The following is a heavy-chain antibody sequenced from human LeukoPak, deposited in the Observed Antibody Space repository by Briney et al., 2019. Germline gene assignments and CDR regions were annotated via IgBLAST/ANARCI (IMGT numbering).Heavy chain of an antibody. CDR3: ASGERGYSYGQYYYYYMDV. V-gene: IGHV1-69*06. Sequence: SVKVSCKASGYTFTGYYIHWVRQAPGQGLEWMGGIIPIFGTANYAQKFQGRVTITADKSTSTAYMELSSLRSEDTAVYYCASGERGYSYGQYYYYYMDVWGKGTTVTVSS. CDR2: IIPIFGTA. J-gene: IGHJ6*03. CDR1: GYTFTGYY. D-gene: IGHD5-18*01.